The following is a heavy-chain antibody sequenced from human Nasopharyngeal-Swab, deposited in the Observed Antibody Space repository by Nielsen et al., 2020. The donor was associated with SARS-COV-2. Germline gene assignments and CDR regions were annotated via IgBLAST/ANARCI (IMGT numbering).Heavy chain of an antibody. D-gene: IGHD3-10*01. CDR3: ARVSVRGAKFSRAFDI. V-gene: IGHV3-21*01. J-gene: IGHJ3*02. Sequence: GESLKISCAASGFTFSSYSMNWVRQAPGKGLEWVSSISSSSSYIYYADSVKGRFTISRDNAKNSLYLQMNSLRAEDTAVYYCARVSVRGAKFSRAFDIWGQGTMVTVSS. CDR1: GFTFSSYS. CDR2: ISSSSSYI.